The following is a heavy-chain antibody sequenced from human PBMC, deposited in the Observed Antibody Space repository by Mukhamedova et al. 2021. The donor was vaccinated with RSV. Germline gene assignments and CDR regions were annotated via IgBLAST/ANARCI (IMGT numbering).Heavy chain of an antibody. CDR2: ISGSGGST. D-gene: IGHD3-10*01. V-gene: IGHV3-23*01. CDR3: AKKLAGVRGALGDY. Sequence: WVSAISGSGGSTYYADSVKGRFTISRDNSKNTLYLQMNSLRAEDTAVYYCAKKLAGVRGALGDYWGQGTLVTVSS. J-gene: IGHJ4*02.